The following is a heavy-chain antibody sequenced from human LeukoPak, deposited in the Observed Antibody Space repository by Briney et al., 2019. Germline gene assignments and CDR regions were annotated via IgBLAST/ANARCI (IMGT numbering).Heavy chain of an antibody. CDR3: ARATWIQLFDY. J-gene: IGHJ4*02. V-gene: IGHV4-39*01. CDR2: IYDSGST. CDR1: GGSIRSSYYY. Sequence: SETLSLTCTVSGGSIRSSYYYWGWIRQPPGKGLEWIGSIYDSGSTYYNPSLKSRVTISVDTSKNQFSLKLNSVTAADTAVYYCARATWIQLFDYWGQGTLVTVS. D-gene: IGHD5-18*01.